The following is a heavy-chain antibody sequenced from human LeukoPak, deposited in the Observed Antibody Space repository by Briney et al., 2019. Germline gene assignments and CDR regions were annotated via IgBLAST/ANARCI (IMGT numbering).Heavy chain of an antibody. Sequence: GGSLRLSCAASGLTFSIYSMNWARQAPGKGLEWLSYITGSSSTIYYADSVKGRFTISRDNSKNTLYLQMNSLRAEDTAVYYCAKDSRGYYYYYMDVWGKGTTVTVSS. CDR1: GLTFSIYS. J-gene: IGHJ6*03. CDR2: ITGSSSTI. D-gene: IGHD2-15*01. CDR3: AKDSRGYYYYYMDV. V-gene: IGHV3-48*01.